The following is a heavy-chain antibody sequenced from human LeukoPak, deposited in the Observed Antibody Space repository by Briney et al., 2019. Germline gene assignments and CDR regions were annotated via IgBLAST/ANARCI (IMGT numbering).Heavy chain of an antibody. CDR3: AKEDRVEFDIVVVVAATLPVGY. CDR1: GFTFSSYA. CDR2: ISGSGGST. D-gene: IGHD2-15*01. J-gene: IGHJ4*02. Sequence: SGGSLRLSCAASGFTFSSYAMSWVPQAPGKGLEWVSAISGSGGSTYYADSVKGRFTISRDNSKNTLYLQMNSLRAGDTAVYYCAKEDRVEFDIVVVVAATLPVGYWGQGTLVTVSS. V-gene: IGHV3-23*01.